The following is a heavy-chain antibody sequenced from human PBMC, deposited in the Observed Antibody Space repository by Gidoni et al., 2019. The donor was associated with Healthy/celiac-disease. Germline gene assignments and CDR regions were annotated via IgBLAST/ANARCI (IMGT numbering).Heavy chain of an antibody. V-gene: IGHV1-46*01. J-gene: IGHJ6*02. CDR2: INPSGGST. Sequence: QVQLVQSGAEVKKPGASVKVSCKASGYTFTSYYMPWVRQAPGQGLEWMGIINPSGGSTSYAQKFQGRVTMTRDTSTSTVYMELSSLRSEDTAVYYCARAPGSSSGVYYYYGMDVWGQGTTVTVSS. D-gene: IGHD6-6*01. CDR3: ARAPGSSSGVYYYYGMDV. CDR1: GYTFTSYY.